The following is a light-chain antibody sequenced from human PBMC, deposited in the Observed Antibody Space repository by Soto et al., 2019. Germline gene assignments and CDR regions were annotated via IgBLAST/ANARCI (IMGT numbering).Light chain of an antibody. Sequence: DIQMTQSPSTLSASVGDRVTITCRASQSITYWLAWYQQKPGKAPQLLINDASNLKSGAPSRFSGSGSGTEVTLTISSLQPDDFATYYCQQYYSYSARTFGQGTKVEIK. CDR3: QQYYSYSART. J-gene: IGKJ1*01. CDR1: QSITYW. CDR2: DAS. V-gene: IGKV1-5*01.